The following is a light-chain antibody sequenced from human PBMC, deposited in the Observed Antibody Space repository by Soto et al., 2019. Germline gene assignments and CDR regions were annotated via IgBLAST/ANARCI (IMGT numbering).Light chain of an antibody. V-gene: IGKV1-39*01. CDR3: HQSFSSPRT. J-gene: IGKJ1*01. CDR2: AAS. Sequence: IQITQSQSSLSASVGDRVTITCGASEGISSYLNWYQLKPGTAPKLLIYAASNLQSGVPPRFSGSGSGKDFTLTIAALQPDDFATYYCHQSFSSPRTFGQGTKVDIK. CDR1: EGISSY.